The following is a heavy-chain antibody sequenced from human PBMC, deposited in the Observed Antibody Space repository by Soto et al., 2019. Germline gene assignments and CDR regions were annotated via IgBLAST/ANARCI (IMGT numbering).Heavy chain of an antibody. Sequence: GTLTLTCTVSGGSVSSGDYYWSWIRQPPGKGLEWIGYIYYSGSTNYNPSLKSRVSISLDTAKNQFSLRLTSVTAADTAVYYCARIPVDTYMINWFDPWGQGTLVTVSS. CDR1: GGSVSSGDYY. CDR3: ARIPVDTYMINWFDP. D-gene: IGHD5-18*01. J-gene: IGHJ5*02. CDR2: IYYSGST. V-gene: IGHV4-61*08.